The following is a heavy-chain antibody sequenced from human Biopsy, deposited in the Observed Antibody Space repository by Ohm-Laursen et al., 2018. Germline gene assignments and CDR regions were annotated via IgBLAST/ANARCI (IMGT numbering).Heavy chain of an antibody. V-gene: IGHV1-69*13. CDR3: ARYASYSGNYGHFDY. CDR1: GGAFTTYA. D-gene: IGHD1-26*01. Sequence: ASVKVSCKSSGGAFTTYAIGWVRQAPGQGLEWMGKNIPVFGTTDYAQNFQGRLTLTADESTSTAYMDLTGLRSDDTGIYYCARYASYSGNYGHFDYWGQGTLVTVSS. CDR2: NIPVFGTT. J-gene: IGHJ4*02.